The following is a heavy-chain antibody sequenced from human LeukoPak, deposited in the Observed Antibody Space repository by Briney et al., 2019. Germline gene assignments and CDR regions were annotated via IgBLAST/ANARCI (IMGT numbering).Heavy chain of an antibody. V-gene: IGHV1-69*04. CDR1: GGTFSSYA. CDR2: IIPILGIA. D-gene: IGHD3-9*01. J-gene: IGHJ6*02. CDR3: ATPYDDILTGLMDV. Sequence: SVKVSCKASGGTFSSYAISWVRQAPGQGLEWMGRIIPILGIANYAQKFQGRVTITADKSTSTAYMELSSLRSEDTAVYYCATPYDDILTGLMDVWGQGTTVTVSS.